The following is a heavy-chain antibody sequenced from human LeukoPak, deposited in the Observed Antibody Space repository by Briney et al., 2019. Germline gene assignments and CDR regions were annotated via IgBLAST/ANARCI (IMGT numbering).Heavy chain of an antibody. V-gene: IGHV4-59*01. CDR3: ARGGSGYDRFDY. CDR1: GGSITNYY. CDR2: ISYSGST. Sequence: PSETLSLTCTVSGGSITNYYWSWIRQPPGKGLEWIGYISYSGSTNYNPSLTSRVTISVDTSKNQFSLKLSSVTAADTAVYYCARGGSGYDRFDYWGQGTLVTVSS. J-gene: IGHJ4*02. D-gene: IGHD3-3*01.